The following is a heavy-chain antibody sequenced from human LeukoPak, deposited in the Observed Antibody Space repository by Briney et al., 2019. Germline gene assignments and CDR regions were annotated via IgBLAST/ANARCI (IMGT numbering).Heavy chain of an antibody. J-gene: IGHJ6*04. V-gene: IGHV4-39*07. D-gene: IGHD3-22*01. CDR2: IYYSGST. CDR3: AREDDSSGLRPSGV. Sequence: PSETLSLTCTVSGGSLSSTTYYWGWIRQPPGQGLEWIGTIYYSGSTYYNPSLKSRVTISVDTSKNQFSLKLSSVTAADTAVYYCAREDDSSGLRPSGVWGKGTTATVSS. CDR1: GGSLSSTTYY.